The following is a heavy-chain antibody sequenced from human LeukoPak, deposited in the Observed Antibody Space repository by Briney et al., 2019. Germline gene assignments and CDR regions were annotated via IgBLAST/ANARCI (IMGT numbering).Heavy chain of an antibody. Sequence: ASVKVSCKSSRYTFTGYYMHWVRQAPGQGLEWMGWINPNSGGTNYAQKFQGRVTMTRDTSISTAYMELSRLRSDDTAVYYCARDGASTVTVYYYYYYMDVWGKGTTVTVSS. CDR3: ARDGASTVTVYYYYYYMDV. J-gene: IGHJ6*03. CDR2: INPNSGGT. V-gene: IGHV1-2*02. D-gene: IGHD4-17*01. CDR1: RYTFTGYY.